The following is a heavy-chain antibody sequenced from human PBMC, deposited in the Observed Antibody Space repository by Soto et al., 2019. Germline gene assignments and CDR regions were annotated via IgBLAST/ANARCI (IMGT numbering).Heavy chain of an antibody. CDR1: GYTFTSYY. D-gene: IGHD2-2*01. CDR3: ARGGGYCSSTSCYLAHDFDY. Sequence: GASVKVSCKASGYTFTSYYMHWVRQAPGQGLEWMGIINPSGGSTSYAQKFQGRVTMTRDTSTSTVYMELSSLRSEDAAVYYCARGGGYCSSTSCYLAHDFDYWGQGTLVTVSS. CDR2: INPSGGST. J-gene: IGHJ4*02. V-gene: IGHV1-46*01.